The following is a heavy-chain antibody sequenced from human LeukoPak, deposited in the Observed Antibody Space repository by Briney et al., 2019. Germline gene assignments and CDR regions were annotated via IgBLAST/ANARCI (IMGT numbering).Heavy chain of an antibody. CDR3: AKTTAGYSSGRYPGWPVDY. Sequence: GGPLRLSCAASGFTFRSYAIYWVRQAPGKGLKWVSGISGSGGGTYFADSVKGRFTISRDHSKNTVFLQMDSLRAEDTAVYYCAKTTAGYSSGRYPGWPVDYWGQGTLITVSS. J-gene: IGHJ4*02. CDR1: GFTFRSYA. V-gene: IGHV3-23*01. CDR2: ISGSGGGT. D-gene: IGHD6-19*01.